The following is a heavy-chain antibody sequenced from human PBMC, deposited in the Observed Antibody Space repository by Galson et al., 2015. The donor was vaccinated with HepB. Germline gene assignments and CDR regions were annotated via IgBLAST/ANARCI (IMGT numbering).Heavy chain of an antibody. CDR1: GYTFSSYW. Sequence: SLRLSCAASGYTFSSYWMRWVRQAPGQGLEWVANINQVDSEKYYADSVKGRFTITRDTAKNSLYLQMNSQRAEDTAVYYCAGDSPYYYDSSGYYYGYWGQGTLVTVSS. CDR2: INQVDSEK. V-gene: IGHV3-7*03. CDR3: AGDSPYYYDSSGYYYGY. D-gene: IGHD3-22*01. J-gene: IGHJ4*02.